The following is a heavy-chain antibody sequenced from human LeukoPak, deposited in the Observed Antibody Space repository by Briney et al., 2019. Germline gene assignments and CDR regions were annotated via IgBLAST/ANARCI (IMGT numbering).Heavy chain of an antibody. CDR2: IYYSGST. CDR1: GGSISSGGYY. J-gene: IGHJ4*02. CDR3: ARTYYYGWGSYYNPPFDY. V-gene: IGHV4-31*03. D-gene: IGHD3-10*01. Sequence: SQTLSLTCTVSGGSISSGGYYWIWIRQHPGKDLEWIVYIYYSGSTYYNPSLNRRVTISVDTSKNQFSLKLGSVTAADTAVYYCARTYYYGWGSYYNPPFDYWGQGTLVTVSS.